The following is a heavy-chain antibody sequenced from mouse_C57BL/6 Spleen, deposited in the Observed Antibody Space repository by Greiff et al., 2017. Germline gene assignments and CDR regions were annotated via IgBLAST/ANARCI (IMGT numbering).Heavy chain of an antibody. D-gene: IGHD2-5*01. CDR3: AREAYYSNYEGAMDY. J-gene: IGHJ4*01. V-gene: IGHV1-52*01. CDR2: IDPSDSET. CDR1: GYTFTSYW. Sequence: QVQLQQPGAELVRPGSSVKLSCKASGYTFTSYWMHWVKQRPIQGLEWIGNIDPSDSETHYNQKFKDKATLTVDKSSSTAYMQLSSLTSEDSAVDSGAREAYYSNYEGAMDYWGQGTSVTVSS.